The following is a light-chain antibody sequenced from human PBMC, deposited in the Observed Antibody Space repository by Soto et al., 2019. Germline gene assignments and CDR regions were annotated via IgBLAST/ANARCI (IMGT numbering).Light chain of an antibody. V-gene: IGLV1-40*01. CDR2: GNS. CDR3: QSYDSSMSGYV. J-gene: IGLJ1*01. CDR1: SSNIGAGYD. Sequence: QSVLTQPPSVSGAPGQRVTISCTGSSSNIGAGYDVHWYQQLPGTAPKLLIYGNSNRPSGVPDRFPGSKSGTSASLAITGLQXXXXXXYYCQSYDSSMSGYVFGTGTKVTVL.